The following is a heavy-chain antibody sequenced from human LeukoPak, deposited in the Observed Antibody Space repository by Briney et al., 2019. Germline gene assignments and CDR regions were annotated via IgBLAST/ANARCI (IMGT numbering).Heavy chain of an antibody. J-gene: IGHJ4*02. CDR3: ATAHTDYDILTGYYEFDY. CDR2: MNPNSGNT. V-gene: IGHV1-8*01. D-gene: IGHD3-9*01. Sequence: GASVKVSCKASGYTFTSYEINWVRQSPGQGPEWMGWMNPNSGNTGSAQKFQGRVTMTRNTSISTAYMELSSLRSEDTAVYYCATAHTDYDILTGYYEFDYWGQGTLVTVSS. CDR1: GYTFTSYE.